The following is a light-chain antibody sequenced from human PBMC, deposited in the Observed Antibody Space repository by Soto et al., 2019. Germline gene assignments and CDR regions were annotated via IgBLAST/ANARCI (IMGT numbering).Light chain of an antibody. CDR2: GAS. J-gene: IGKJ1*01. CDR3: QQYGSSPRT. V-gene: IGKV3-20*01. CDR1: QSVSSSY. Sequence: EIVLTQSPGTLSLSPGERATLSCRASQSVSSSYLAWYQQKPGQAPRLLIYGASSRATGFPDRCSGSWSGTDFPLTISIVEPEDVAVYYCQQYGSSPRTFGQGTQVEIK.